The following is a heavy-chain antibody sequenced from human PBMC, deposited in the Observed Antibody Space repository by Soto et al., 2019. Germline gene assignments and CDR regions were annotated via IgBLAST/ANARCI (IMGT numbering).Heavy chain of an antibody. CDR2: INTYNGNT. CDR3: AGDPVGPAWFDR. V-gene: IGHV1-18*01. D-gene: IGHD1-26*01. Sequence: QVQLVQSGAEVKKPGASVKVSCKASGYTFINYGISWVRQAPGQGLEWMGWINTYNGNTNYAKKFQGRVTMTTDTSTSTAYMALRSLRSADTAVSHCAGDPVGPAWFDRWGQGTLVTVSS. J-gene: IGHJ5*02. CDR1: GYTFINYG.